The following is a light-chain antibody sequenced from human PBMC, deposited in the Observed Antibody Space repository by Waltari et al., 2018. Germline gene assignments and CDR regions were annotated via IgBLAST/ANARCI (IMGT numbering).Light chain of an antibody. CDR1: QGVSSGS. CDR3: QQYGSSPVYT. J-gene: IGKJ2*01. CDR2: ATS. Sequence: LSPGERATLSCRASQGVSSGSLAWYQQKPGQAPRLLIYATSTRATGIPDRFSGSGSGTDFTLTISRLEPEDFAVYYCQQYGSSPVYTFGQGTKLEIK. V-gene: IGKV3-20*01.